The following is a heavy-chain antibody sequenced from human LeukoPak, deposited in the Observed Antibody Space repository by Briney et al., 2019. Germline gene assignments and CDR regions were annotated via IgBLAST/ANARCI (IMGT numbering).Heavy chain of an antibody. D-gene: IGHD1-7*01. CDR3: ARRGKLSQAGHWFDP. CDR2: IYPGDSDT. Sequence: GESLKISCKASGYSFTTHWIGWVRQMPGKGLEWMGIIYPGDSDTRYSPSFQGHVTISADKSISTAYLQWNSLKASDTAMYYCARRGKLSQAGHWFDPWGQGTLVTVSS. V-gene: IGHV5-51*01. CDR1: GYSFTTHW. J-gene: IGHJ5*02.